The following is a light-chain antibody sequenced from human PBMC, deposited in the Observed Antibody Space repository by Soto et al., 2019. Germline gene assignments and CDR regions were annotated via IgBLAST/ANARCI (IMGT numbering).Light chain of an antibody. CDR2: RNN. J-gene: IGLJ2*01. Sequence: QSVLTQPPSASGTPGQRVTISCSGSSSNIGSNTVNWYQQLPGTAPKLLIYRNNQRPSGVPDRFSDSKSGTSASLAISGLQSGDDADYYCAAWDDSLNGPVFGGGTKLTVL. CDR1: SSNIGSNT. V-gene: IGLV1-44*01. CDR3: AAWDDSLNGPV.